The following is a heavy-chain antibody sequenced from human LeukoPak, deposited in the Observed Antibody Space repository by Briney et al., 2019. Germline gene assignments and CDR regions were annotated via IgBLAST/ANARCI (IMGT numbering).Heavy chain of an antibody. V-gene: IGHV1-69*13. D-gene: IGHD3-16*01. CDR3: ARVYSIIPSYGMDV. J-gene: IGHJ6*02. CDR2: ITPIFGTA. CDR1: GGTFSSYA. Sequence: SVKVSCKASGGTFSSYAISWVRQAPGQGLEWMGGITPIFGTANYAQKFQGRVTITADESTSTAYMELSSLRSEDTAVYYCARVYSIIPSYGMDVWGQGTTVTVSS.